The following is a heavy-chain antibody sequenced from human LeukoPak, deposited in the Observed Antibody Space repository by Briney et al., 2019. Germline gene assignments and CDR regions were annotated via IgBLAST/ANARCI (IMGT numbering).Heavy chain of an antibody. CDR1: GFTLSSYA. V-gene: IGHV3-7*01. CDR3: GRLIFLGPLIYLDY. Sequence: GGSLRLSCAASGFTLSSYAMSWVRQAPGKGLEWVANINQAGETFYVDSVKGRFTISRDNARNSVYLQMNSLRAEDTAVYYCGRLIFLGPLIYLDYGGQGPLVPVSS. D-gene: IGHD3-3*01. CDR2: INQAGET. J-gene: IGHJ4*02.